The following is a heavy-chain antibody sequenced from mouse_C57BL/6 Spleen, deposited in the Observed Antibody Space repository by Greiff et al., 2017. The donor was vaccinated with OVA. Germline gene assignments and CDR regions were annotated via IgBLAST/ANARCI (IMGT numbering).Heavy chain of an antibody. CDR3: ARGHYYFDY. Sequence: EVQVVESEGGLVQPGSSMKLSCTASGFTFSDYYMAWVRQVPEKGLEWVANINYDGSSTYYLDSLKSRLIISRDNAKNILYLQMSSLKSEDTATYYCARGHYYFDYWGQGTTLTVSS. CDR2: INYDGSST. D-gene: IGHD6-1*01. V-gene: IGHV5-16*01. J-gene: IGHJ2*01. CDR1: GFTFSDYY.